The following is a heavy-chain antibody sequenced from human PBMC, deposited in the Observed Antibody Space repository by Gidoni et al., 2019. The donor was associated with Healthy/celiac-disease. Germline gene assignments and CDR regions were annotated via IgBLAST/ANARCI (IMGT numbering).Heavy chain of an antibody. CDR3: ARDADDFWRRQPGIDY. V-gene: IGHV1-69*04. J-gene: IGHJ4*02. Sequence: WMGRIITILGIANYAQKFQGRVTMTADKSTSTAYMELSSLRSEDTAVYYCARDADDFWRRQPGIDYWGQGTLVTVSS. D-gene: IGHD3-3*01. CDR2: IITILGIA.